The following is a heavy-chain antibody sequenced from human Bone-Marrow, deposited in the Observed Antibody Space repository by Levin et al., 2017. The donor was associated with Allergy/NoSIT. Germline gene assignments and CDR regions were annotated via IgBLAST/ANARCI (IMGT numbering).Heavy chain of an antibody. D-gene: IGHD5-12*01. CDR2: ISSSGSTI. Sequence: GGSLRLSCAASGFTFSSYEMNWVRQAPGKGLEWVSYISSSGSTIYYADSVKGRFTISRDNAKNSLYLQMNSLRAEDTAVYYCARLGGVATTTLDLDYWGQGTLVTVSS. V-gene: IGHV3-48*03. CDR1: GFTFSSYE. CDR3: ARLGGVATTTLDLDY. J-gene: IGHJ4*02.